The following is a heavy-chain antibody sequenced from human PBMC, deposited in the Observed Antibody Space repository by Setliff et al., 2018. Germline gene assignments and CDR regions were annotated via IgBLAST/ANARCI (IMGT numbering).Heavy chain of an antibody. CDR2: IRPYIGHT. D-gene: IGHD3-22*01. V-gene: IGHV1-18*01. CDR1: GYNLDDFG. CDR3: ARVVAHTHFYDRSDYYFDGLDI. J-gene: IGHJ3*02. Sequence: AASVKVSCKASGYNLDDFGINWLRQAPGPGLEWRGWIRPYIGHTIYAQKSQGRVTMTTDAPTSTAYMVLTRLRHDDTAVYYCARVVAHTHFYDRSDYYFDGLDIWGQGAKVTVSS.